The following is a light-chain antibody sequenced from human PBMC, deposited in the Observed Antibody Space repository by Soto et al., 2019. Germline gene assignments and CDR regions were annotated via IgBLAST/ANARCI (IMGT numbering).Light chain of an antibody. J-gene: IGKJ3*01. V-gene: IGKV1-33*01. CDR3: QQYDKLPFT. CDR2: DAS. Sequence: DIQMTQSPSSLSASVGDRVTITCQASQDISNYLNWYQQKPGKAPKLLIYDASNLETGVSSRFSGSGSGTDFTFTISSLQPEDIATYYCQQYDKLPFTFGPATIVDIK. CDR1: QDISNY.